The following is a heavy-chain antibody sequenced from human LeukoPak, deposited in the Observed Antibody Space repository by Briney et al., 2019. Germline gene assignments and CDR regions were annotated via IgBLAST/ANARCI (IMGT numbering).Heavy chain of an antibody. CDR1: GGTFSSYA. J-gene: IGHJ6*03. D-gene: IGHD3-3*01. V-gene: IGHV1-69*05. Sequence: SVKVSCKASGGTFSSYAISWVRQAPGQGLEWMGGIIPIFGTANYAQRFQGRVTITTDESTSTAYMELSSLRSEDTAVYYCARDLPYYDFWSGYEDYYYYMDVWGKGTTVTVSS. CDR3: ARDLPYYDFWSGYEDYYYYMDV. CDR2: IIPIFGTA.